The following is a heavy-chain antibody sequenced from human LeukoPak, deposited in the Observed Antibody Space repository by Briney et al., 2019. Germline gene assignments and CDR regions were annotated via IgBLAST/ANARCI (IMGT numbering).Heavy chain of an antibody. J-gene: IGHJ4*02. V-gene: IGHV3-30*03. CDR2: VSYDGSDK. CDR1: GITFSRYG. D-gene: IGHD2-21*01. Sequence: GGSLRLSCAASGITFSRYGMHWVRQAPGKGLEWVAVVSYDGSDKNYIESVKGRFIISRDNANNTLYLQMSSLRAEDSAVYYCARDRAKVIATLMEWGQGTLVTVSS. CDR3: ARDRAKVIATLME.